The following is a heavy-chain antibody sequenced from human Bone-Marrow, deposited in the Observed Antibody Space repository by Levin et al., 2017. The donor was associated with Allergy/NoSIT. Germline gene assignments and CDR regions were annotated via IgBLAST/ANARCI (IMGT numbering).Heavy chain of an antibody. D-gene: IGHD3-16*02. J-gene: IGHJ6*02. CDR2: IIPMFDTE. CDR1: GGTFRRYA. V-gene: IGHV1-69*13. Sequence: PEASVKVSCRLSGGTFRRYAISWVRQAPGLGPEWMGGIIPMFDTETYAPKFRGRVTITADESTTTAYMELSGLRPDDTAVYFCARVTGLSYCTDNTCYTGGMDVWGQGTTIAVSS. CDR3: ARVTGLSYCTDNTCYTGGMDV.